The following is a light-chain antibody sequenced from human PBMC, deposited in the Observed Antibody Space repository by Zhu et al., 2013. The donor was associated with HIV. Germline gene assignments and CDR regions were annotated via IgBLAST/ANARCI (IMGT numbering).Light chain of an antibody. J-gene: IGLJ3*02. CDR3: QSWDSTSMV. CDR1: KLGSVY. Sequence: SYELTQPPSVSVSPGQTATITCSGDKLGSVYASWYQQRPGQSPVLVVYHDDRRPSGVPDRFSGSSSGDTATLTITGTQAMDEADYYCQSWDSTSMVFGGGTKLTVL. V-gene: IGLV3-1*01. CDR2: HDD.